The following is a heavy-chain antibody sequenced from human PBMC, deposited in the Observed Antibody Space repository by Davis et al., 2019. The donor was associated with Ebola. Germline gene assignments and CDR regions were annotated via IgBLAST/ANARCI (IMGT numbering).Heavy chain of an antibody. CDR3: ASLTYYYDSSGYYWGDDAFDI. CDR1: GGTFSSYA. CDR2: IIPIFGTA. Sequence: SVKVSCKASGGTFSSYAISWVRQAPGQGLEWMGGIIPIFGTANYAQKFQGRVTITADESTSTAYMELSSLRSEDTAVYYCASLTYYYDSSGYYWGDDAFDIWGQGTMVTVSS. D-gene: IGHD3-22*01. V-gene: IGHV1-69*13. J-gene: IGHJ3*02.